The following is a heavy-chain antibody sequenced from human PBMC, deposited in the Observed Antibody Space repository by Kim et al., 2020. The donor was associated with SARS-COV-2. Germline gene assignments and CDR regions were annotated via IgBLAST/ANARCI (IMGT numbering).Heavy chain of an antibody. Sequence: ASVKVSCKASGYTFTGYYMHWVRLAPGQGLEWMGWINPNSGGTNYAQKFQGRVTMTRDTSISTAYMELSRLRSDDTAVYYCARGSPFYGSGEQLDDYWGQGTLVTVSS. J-gene: IGHJ4*02. CDR1: GYTFTGYY. D-gene: IGHD3-10*01. CDR3: ARGSPFYGSGEQLDDY. V-gene: IGHV1-2*02. CDR2: INPNSGGT.